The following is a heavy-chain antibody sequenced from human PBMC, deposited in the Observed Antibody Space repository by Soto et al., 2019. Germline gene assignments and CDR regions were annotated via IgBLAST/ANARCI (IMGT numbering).Heavy chain of an antibody. Sequence: ASVKVSCKASGYTFTGYYMHWVRQAPGQGLEWMGWINPNSGGTNYAQKFQGWVTMTRDTSISTAYMELSRLRSDDTAVYYCARYPYSSSATGMDVWGQGTTVTV. D-gene: IGHD6-6*01. V-gene: IGHV1-2*04. CDR2: INPNSGGT. J-gene: IGHJ6*02. CDR3: ARYPYSSSATGMDV. CDR1: GYTFTGYY.